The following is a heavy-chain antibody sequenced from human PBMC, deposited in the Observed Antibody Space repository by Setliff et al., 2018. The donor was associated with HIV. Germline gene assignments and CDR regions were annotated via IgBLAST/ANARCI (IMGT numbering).Heavy chain of an antibody. Sequence: PGESLRLSCAASGFTFSNYNMNWVRQAPGKGLEWISFITSTGINIYYTDSVKGRFTVSRDNARNSLYLQMDSLRVEDTAVYYCLGESSAAFDIWGQGTMVTVSS. V-gene: IGHV3-48*01. CDR3: LGESSAAFDI. CDR1: GFTFSNYN. D-gene: IGHD3-10*01. J-gene: IGHJ3*02. CDR2: ITSTGINI.